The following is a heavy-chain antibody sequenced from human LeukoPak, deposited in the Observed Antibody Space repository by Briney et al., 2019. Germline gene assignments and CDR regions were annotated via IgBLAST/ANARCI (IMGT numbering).Heavy chain of an antibody. CDR2: IYYSGST. J-gene: IGHJ4*02. D-gene: IGHD3-10*01. V-gene: IGHV4-39*01. CDR3: ARLGGSGSHHGGAIDY. Sequence: PGGSLRLSCAASGFTFSSYWMSWVRQPPGKGLEWIGTIYYSGSTYYNPSLKSRVTISVDTSKNQFSLKLSSVTAADTAVYYCARLGGSGSHHGGAIDYWGQGTLVTVSS. CDR1: GFTFSSYW.